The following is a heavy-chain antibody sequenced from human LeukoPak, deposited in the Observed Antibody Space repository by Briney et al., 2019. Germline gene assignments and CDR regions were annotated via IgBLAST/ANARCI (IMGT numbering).Heavy chain of an antibody. J-gene: IGHJ4*02. D-gene: IGHD5-18*01. CDR1: GFTFSSYW. V-gene: IGHV3-7*03. CDR2: IKQDGSEK. CDR3: ARDGASRYSYGLYYFDY. Sequence: GSLRLSCAASGFTFSSYWMSWVRQAPGKGLEWVANIKQDGSEKYYVDSVKGRFTISRDNAKNSLYLQMNSLRAEDTAVYYCARDGASRYSYGLYYFDYWGQGTLVTVSS.